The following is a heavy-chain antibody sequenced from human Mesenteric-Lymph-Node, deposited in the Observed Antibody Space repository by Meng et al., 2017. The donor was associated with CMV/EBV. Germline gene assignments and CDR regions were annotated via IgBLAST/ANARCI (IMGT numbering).Heavy chain of an antibody. CDR2: INHSGST. CDR3: ARGSSYDILTSYFDY. D-gene: IGHD3-9*01. V-gene: IGHV4-34*01. CDR1: GGSFSGYY. J-gene: IGHJ4*02. Sequence: QVCSHQWGAGLVTPSEPLSVTCAVYGGSFSGYYWNWIRQSSEKGLEWIGEINHSGSTTYNPSFTSRIIISVDTSTNQISLNMSSVTAADTAVYYCARGSSYDILTSYFDYWGQGALVTVSS.